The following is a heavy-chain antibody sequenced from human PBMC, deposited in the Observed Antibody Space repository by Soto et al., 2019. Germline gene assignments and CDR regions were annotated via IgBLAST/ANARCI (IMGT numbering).Heavy chain of an antibody. D-gene: IGHD2-15*01. CDR1: GYTSTTYG. CDR2: ISPYNGDT. J-gene: IGHJ4*02. Sequence: QVQLVQSGAEVKRPGASLKVSCKAFGYTSTTYGFNWVLQAPGQGLECMGWISPYNGDTNFSQNFQGRVTLTTDTSTFTAEMELRSLTSDYTAVYYCARTPRANRVAFEAATRLYYWGQGTLVTVSS. CDR3: ARTPRANRVAFEAATRLYY. V-gene: IGHV1-18*04.